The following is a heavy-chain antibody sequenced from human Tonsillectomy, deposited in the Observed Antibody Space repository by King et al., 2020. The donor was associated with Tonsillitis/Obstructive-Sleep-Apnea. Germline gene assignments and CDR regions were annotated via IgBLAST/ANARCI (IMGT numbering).Heavy chain of an antibody. D-gene: IGHD3-22*01. CDR3: ARNTYYYDSSGYFIPRYFDY. CDR1: VGSISSGGYY. CDR2: ICYSGST. J-gene: IGHJ4*02. V-gene: IGHV4-31*03. Sequence: VQLQESGPGLVKPSQTLFLTCTVSVGSISSGGYYWSWIRQHPGKGLEWIGYICYSGSTYYNTSLKSRVTISVDTSKNQCSLKLSSVTAADTAVYYCARNTYYYDSSGYFIPRYFDYWGQGTLVTVSS.